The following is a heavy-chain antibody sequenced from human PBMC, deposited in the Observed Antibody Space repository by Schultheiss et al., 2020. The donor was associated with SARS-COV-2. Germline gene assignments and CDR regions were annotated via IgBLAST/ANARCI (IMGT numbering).Heavy chain of an antibody. V-gene: IGHV4-59*08. D-gene: IGHD1-26*01. CDR3: ARQVVGATLDY. J-gene: IGHJ4*02. CDR2: IYYSGST. Sequence: SETLSLTCTVSGGSISSYYWSWIRQPPGKGLEWIGYIYYSGSTYYNPSLKSRVTISVDTSKNQFSLKLSSVTAADTAVYYCARQVVGATLDYWGQGTLVTVSS. CDR1: GGSISSYY.